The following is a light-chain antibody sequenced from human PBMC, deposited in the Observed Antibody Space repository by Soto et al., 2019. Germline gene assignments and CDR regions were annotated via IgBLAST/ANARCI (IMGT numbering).Light chain of an antibody. CDR3: SSYTTSSTQV. J-gene: IGLJ3*02. CDR2: EVS. CDR1: SSDVGYYNY. Sequence: QSALTQPASVSGSPGQSITISCTGTSSDVGYYNYVSWYQHHPGKVPKLMIYEVSNRPSGVSNRFSGPKSGKTASLTTSGLPAEDDADYYCSSYTTSSTQVFGGGTKLTVL. V-gene: IGLV2-14*01.